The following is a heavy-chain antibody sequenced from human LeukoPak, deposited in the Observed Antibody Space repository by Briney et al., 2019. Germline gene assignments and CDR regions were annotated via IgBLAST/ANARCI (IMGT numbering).Heavy chain of an antibody. Sequence: SVKVSCKASGGTFSSYAISWVRRAPGQGLEWMGGIIPIFGTANYAQKFQGRVTITADESTSTAYMELSSLRSEDTAVYYCARDLVDTAMVNRALHYYGMDVWGQGTTVTVSS. CDR3: ARDLVDTAMVNRALHYYGMDV. J-gene: IGHJ6*02. V-gene: IGHV1-69*13. CDR2: IIPIFGTA. D-gene: IGHD5-18*01. CDR1: GGTFSSYA.